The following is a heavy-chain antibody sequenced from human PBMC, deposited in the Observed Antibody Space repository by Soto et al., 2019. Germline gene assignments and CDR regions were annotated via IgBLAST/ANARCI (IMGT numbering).Heavy chain of an antibody. D-gene: IGHD3-16*01. CDR3: ARGWGSGLDP. CDR1: GFTFSSYS. CDR2: ISSSSSYI. V-gene: IGHV3-21*01. J-gene: IGHJ5*02. Sequence: GGSLRLSCAASGFTFSSYSMNWVRQAPGKGLEWVSSISSSSSYIYYADSVKGRFAISRDNAKNSLYLQMNSLRAEDTAVYYCARGWGSGLDPWGQGTLVTVSS.